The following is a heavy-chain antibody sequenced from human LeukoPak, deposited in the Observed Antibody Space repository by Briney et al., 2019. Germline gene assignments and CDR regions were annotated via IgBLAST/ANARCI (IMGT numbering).Heavy chain of an antibody. CDR2: IQYDGSKK. V-gene: IGHV3-30*02. Sequence: GGSLRLSCVASGFTFSSNGMHWVRQAPGKGLEWVTFIQYDGSKKYYADSVKGRFTISRDNSKNTLYLEMNSLRAEDTAVYYCAKDIGSYYDYWGQGTMVTVSS. J-gene: IGHJ3*01. D-gene: IGHD3-10*01. CDR1: GFTFSSNG. CDR3: AKDIGSYYDY.